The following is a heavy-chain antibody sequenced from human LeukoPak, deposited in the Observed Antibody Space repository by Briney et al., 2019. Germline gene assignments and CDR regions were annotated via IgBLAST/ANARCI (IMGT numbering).Heavy chain of an antibody. D-gene: IGHD5-18*01. J-gene: IGHJ4*02. CDR1: GYTLTELS. CDR2: FDPEDGET. V-gene: IGHV1-24*01. CDR3: APLKGHSYGWDY. Sequence: ASVKVSCKVSGYTLTELSMHWVRQAPGKGLEWMGGFDPEDGETIYAQKFQGRVTMTEDTSTDTAYMELSSLRSEDTAVYYCAPLKGHSYGWDYWGQGTLVTVSS.